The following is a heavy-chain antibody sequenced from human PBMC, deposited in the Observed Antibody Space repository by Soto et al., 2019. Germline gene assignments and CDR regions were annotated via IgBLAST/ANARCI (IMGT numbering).Heavy chain of an antibody. D-gene: IGHD3-3*01. CDR3: ARDGGAYYDLEFEP. J-gene: IGHJ5*02. CDR1: GYTFTGYY. Sequence: ASVKVSCKASGYTFTGYYMHWVRQAPGQGLEWMGWMNPNSGNTSYAQKFQGRVTMTRNTSISTAYMELSSLRSEDTAVYYCARDGGAYYDLEFEPWGQGTLVTVSS. CDR2: MNPNSGNT. V-gene: IGHV1-8*02.